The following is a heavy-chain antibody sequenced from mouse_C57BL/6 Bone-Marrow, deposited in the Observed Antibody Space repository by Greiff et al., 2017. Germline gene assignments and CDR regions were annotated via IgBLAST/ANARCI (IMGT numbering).Heavy chain of an antibody. J-gene: IGHJ4*01. CDR3: SRSYDEDDYSMDY. CDR1: GYTFTNYW. Sequence: VQLQQPGAELVKPGASVKLSCTASGYTFTNYWMHWVKQRPGQGLEWIGMMHPNGGSPDYNEKFKSEATLSVDKSSRTAYMELSSLTSEDSAVYYCSRSYDEDDYSMDYWGQGTSVTVSS. D-gene: IGHD2-3*01. CDR2: MHPNGGSP. V-gene: IGHV1-64*01.